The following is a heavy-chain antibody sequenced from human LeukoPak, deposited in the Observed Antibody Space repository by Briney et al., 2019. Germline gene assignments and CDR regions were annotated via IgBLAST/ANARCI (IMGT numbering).Heavy chain of an antibody. CDR3: ARSSGYCSSTSCPFDY. Sequence: SETLSLTCTVSGGSISSSSYYWGWIRQPPGKGLEWIGSIYYSGSTYYNPSLKSRVTISVDTSKNQFSLKLSSVTAADTAVYYCARSSGYCSSTSCPFDYWGQGTLVTVSS. CDR1: GGSISSSSYY. J-gene: IGHJ4*02. CDR2: IYYSGST. D-gene: IGHD2-2*01. V-gene: IGHV4-39*01.